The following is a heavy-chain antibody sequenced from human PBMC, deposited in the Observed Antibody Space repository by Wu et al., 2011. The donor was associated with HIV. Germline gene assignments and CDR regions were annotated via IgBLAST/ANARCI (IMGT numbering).Heavy chain of an antibody. CDR2: IIPLFGTA. J-gene: IGHJ4*02. CDR1: GGTFRSYV. Sequence: QVQLVQSGAEVKRPGSSVRVSCKASGGTFRSYVISWVRQAPGQGLEWMGGIIPLFGTANYAQKFQGRVTITTDESTSTAYMDLSSLRSEDTAVYYCATLGDYGEVDYWGQGTLVIVSS. V-gene: IGHV1-69*05. CDR3: ATLGDYGEVDY. D-gene: IGHD4-17*01.